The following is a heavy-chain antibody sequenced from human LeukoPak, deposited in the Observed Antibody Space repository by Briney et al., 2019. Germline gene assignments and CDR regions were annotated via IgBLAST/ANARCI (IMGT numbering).Heavy chain of an antibody. CDR3: LRGVTVPN. Sequence: GGSLRLSCAASGFTFSSYAMHWVRQAPGKGLEWMAVISYDGSKKYYTDYVKGRFTISRDNSKNTLYLQMNSLRVEDTAVYYCLRGVTVPNWGQGTLVTVSS. CDR2: ISYDGSKK. CDR1: GFTFSSYA. J-gene: IGHJ4*02. D-gene: IGHD2-21*02. V-gene: IGHV3-30-3*01.